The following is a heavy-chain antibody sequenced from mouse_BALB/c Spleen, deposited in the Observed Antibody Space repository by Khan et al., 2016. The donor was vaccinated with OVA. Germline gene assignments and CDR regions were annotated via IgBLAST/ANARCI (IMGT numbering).Heavy chain of an antibody. CDR1: GYSITSGYA. CDR3: ARWNYYGYYFDY. D-gene: IGHD1-1*01. Sequence: VQLKESGPGLVKPSQSLSLTCTVTGYSITSGYAWNWIRQFPGNKLEWMGYISYSGGTSYNPSLKSRISITRDTSKNQFFLQLNSVTTEDTATYYCARWNYYGYYFDYWGQGTPRTVSS. CDR2: ISYSGGT. J-gene: IGHJ2*01. V-gene: IGHV3-2*02.